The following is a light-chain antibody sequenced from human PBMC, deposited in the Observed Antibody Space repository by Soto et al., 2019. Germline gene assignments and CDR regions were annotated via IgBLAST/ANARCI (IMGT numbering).Light chain of an antibody. V-gene: IGLV2-14*03. CDR1: SSDVGGYNY. CDR3: SSFTTISTPLYV. CDR2: EVS. J-gene: IGLJ1*01. Sequence: QSALTQPASVSGSPGQSITISCTGTSSDVGGYNYVSWYQQHPGRAPRLIIFEVSHRPSGVSNRLSGSKSGNTASLTISGLQAEDEADYYCSSFTTISTPLYVFGTGTKVTVL.